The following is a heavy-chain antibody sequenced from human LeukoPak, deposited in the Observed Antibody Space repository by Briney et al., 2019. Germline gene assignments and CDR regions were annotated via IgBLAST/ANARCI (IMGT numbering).Heavy chain of an antibody. CDR3: ARDYVDTAFDY. CDR2: ISSSGSTI. V-gene: IGHV3-48*04. D-gene: IGHD5-18*01. J-gene: IGHJ4*02. CDR1: GFTFSSYA. Sequence: GGSLRLSCAASGFTFSSYAMSWVRQAPGKGLEWVSYISSSGSTIYYADSVKGRFTISRDNAKNSLYLQMNSLRAEDTAVYYCARDYVDTAFDYWGQGTLVTVSS.